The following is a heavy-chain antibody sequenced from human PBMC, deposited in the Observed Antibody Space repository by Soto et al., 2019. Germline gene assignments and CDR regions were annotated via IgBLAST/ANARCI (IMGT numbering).Heavy chain of an antibody. CDR1: GGSISTSSYY. D-gene: IGHD6-19*01. Sequence: QLQLQESGPGLVKPSETLSLTCTVTGGSISTSSYYWGWIRQSPGKGLEWIGTIFYSGTTYYNPSVKSRVTFSVDTCKGQFPVRVDSVTAADTAVYYCAGHECGGVAVTESFDYWGQGTRVTVSS. V-gene: IGHV4-39*01. CDR3: AGHECGGVAVTESFDY. J-gene: IGHJ4*02. CDR2: IFYSGTT.